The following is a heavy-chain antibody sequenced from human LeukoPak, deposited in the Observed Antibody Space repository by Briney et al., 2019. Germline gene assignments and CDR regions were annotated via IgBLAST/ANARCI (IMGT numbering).Heavy chain of an antibody. J-gene: IGHJ3*02. CDR3: ATGIRGQQLVGPYDAFDI. Sequence: ASVKVSCKVSGYTLTELSMHWVRQAPGKGLEWMGGFDPEDGETIYAQKFQGRVTMTEDTSTDTAYMELSSLRSEDTAVYYCATGIRGQQLVGPYDAFDIWGQGTMVTVSS. D-gene: IGHD6-13*01. CDR2: FDPEDGET. V-gene: IGHV1-24*01. CDR1: GYTLTELS.